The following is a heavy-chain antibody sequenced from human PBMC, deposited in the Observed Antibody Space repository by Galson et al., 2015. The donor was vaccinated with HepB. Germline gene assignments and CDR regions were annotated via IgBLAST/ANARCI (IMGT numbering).Heavy chain of an antibody. CDR1: GFTFSSYA. CDR2: ISYDGSNK. D-gene: IGHD3-16*01. J-gene: IGHJ4*02. Sequence: SLRLSCAASGFTFSSYAMHWVRQAPGKGLEWVAVISYDGSNKYYADSVKGRFTISRDNSKNTLYLQMNSLRAEDTAVYYCARRSSLVYDYVWGSSSGFDYWGQGTLVTVSS. CDR3: ARRSSLVYDYVWGSSSGFDY. V-gene: IGHV3-30-3*01.